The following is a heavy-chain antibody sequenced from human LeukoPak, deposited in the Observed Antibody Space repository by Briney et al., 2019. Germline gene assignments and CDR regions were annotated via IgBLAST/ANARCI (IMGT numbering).Heavy chain of an antibody. CDR3: ARDSSYGDYYFDY. J-gene: IGHJ4*02. V-gene: IGHV4-59*13. CDR1: GGSMGTYY. D-gene: IGHD4-17*01. CDR2: IHYSGST. Sequence: SETLSLTCTVSGGSMGTYYWSWIRPSPGKGLEWIGYIHYSGSTKYNPSLNSRVTISVGTSKNHFSLKLSSVTAADTAVYYCARDSSYGDYYFDYWGQGTLVTVSS.